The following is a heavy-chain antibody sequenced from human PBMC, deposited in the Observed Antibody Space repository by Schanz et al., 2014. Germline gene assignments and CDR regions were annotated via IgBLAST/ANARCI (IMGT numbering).Heavy chain of an antibody. CDR1: GGFISSINW. V-gene: IGHV4-4*02. J-gene: IGHJ4*02. Sequence: QVQLQESGPGLVKPSGTLSLTCAVSGGFISSINWWSWVRQSPGTGLEWIGEINNSGSTNYNPSLKSRVTISLDKSKSQFSLTLNAVTAADTAVYYCARDERDLPRSLFVFRGQGTLVTVSS. D-gene: IGHD2-2*01. CDR3: ARDERDLPRSLFVF. CDR2: INNSGST.